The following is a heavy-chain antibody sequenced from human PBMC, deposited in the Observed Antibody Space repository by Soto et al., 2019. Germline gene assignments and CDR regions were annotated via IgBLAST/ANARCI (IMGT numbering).Heavy chain of an antibody. CDR3: AADRGGSYFWFDP. Sequence: SVKVSCKASGFTFTSSAVQWVRQARGQRLEWIGWIVVGSGNTNYAQKFQERVTITRDMSTSTAYMELSSLRSEDTAVYYGAADRGGSYFWFDPWGQGTLVTVSS. CDR1: GFTFTSSA. J-gene: IGHJ5*02. CDR2: IVVGSGNT. D-gene: IGHD1-26*01. V-gene: IGHV1-58*01.